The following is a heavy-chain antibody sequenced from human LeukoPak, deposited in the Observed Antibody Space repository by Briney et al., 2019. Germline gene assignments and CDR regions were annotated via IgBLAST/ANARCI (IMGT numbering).Heavy chain of an antibody. CDR3: AKDPNYGSGSYYFWYYYGMDV. D-gene: IGHD3-10*01. Sequence: PGGSLRLSCAASGFTFSSYAMSWVRQAPGKGLEWVSAISGSGGSTYYADSVKGRFTISRDNSKNTLYLQMNSLRAEDTAVYYCAKDPNYGSGSYYFWYYYGMDVWGQGTTVTVSS. V-gene: IGHV3-23*01. J-gene: IGHJ6*02. CDR1: GFTFSSYA. CDR2: ISGSGGST.